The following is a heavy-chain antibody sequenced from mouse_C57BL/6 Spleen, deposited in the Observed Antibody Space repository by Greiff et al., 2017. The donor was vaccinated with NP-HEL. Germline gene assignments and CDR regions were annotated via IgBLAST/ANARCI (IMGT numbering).Heavy chain of an antibody. CDR3: ARPLDWYFDV. Sequence: VQLQQPGAELVMPGASVKLSCKASGYTFTSYWMHWVQQRPGQGLEWIGEIDPSDSYTNYNQKFKGKSTLTVDKSSSTAYMQLSSLTSEDSAVYYCARPLDWYFDVWGTGTTVTVSS. CDR2: IDPSDSYT. CDR1: GYTFTSYW. J-gene: IGHJ1*03. V-gene: IGHV1-69*01.